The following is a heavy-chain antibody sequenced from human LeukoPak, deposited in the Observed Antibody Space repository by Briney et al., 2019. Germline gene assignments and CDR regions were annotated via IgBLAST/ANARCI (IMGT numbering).Heavy chain of an antibody. CDR2: INWNGGST. Sequence: TGGSLRLSCAASGFTFDDYGMSWVRQAPGKGLEWVSGINWNGGSTGYADSVKGRFTISRDNAKNSLYLQMNSLRAEDTALYYCARAGSWYVPTPFDYWGQGTLVTVSS. V-gene: IGHV3-20*04. CDR1: GFTFDDYG. J-gene: IGHJ4*02. CDR3: ARAGSWYVPTPFDY. D-gene: IGHD6-13*01.